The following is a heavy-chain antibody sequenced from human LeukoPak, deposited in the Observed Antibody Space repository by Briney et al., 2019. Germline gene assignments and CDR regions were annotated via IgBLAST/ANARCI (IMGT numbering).Heavy chain of an antibody. V-gene: IGHV3-9*01. D-gene: IGHD3-10*01. J-gene: IGHJ4*02. Sequence: LPGRSLRLSCAASGFTFDDYAMHWVRQAPGKGLEWVSGISWNSGSIGYADSVKGRFTISRDNAKNALYLEMNSLRAEDTAEYFCARERMYSGSGSTYPYYDYWGQGTLVTVSS. CDR3: ARERMYSGSGSTYPYYDY. CDR1: GFTFDDYA. CDR2: ISWNSGSI.